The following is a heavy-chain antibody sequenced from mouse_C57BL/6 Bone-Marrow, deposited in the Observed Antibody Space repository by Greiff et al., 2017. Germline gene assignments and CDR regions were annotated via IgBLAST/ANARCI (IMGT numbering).Heavy chain of an antibody. D-gene: IGHD2-4*01. CDR3: ARSGLRRTEYYFDY. CDR1: GYTFTNYW. Sequence: VQLQQSGAELVRPGTSVKMSCKASGYTFTNYWIGWAKQRPGHGLEWIGDIYPGGGYTNYNEKFKGKATLNADKSSSTAYMQFSSLTSEDSAIYYCARSGLRRTEYYFDYWGQGTTLTVSS. CDR2: IYPGGGYT. V-gene: IGHV1-63*01. J-gene: IGHJ2*01.